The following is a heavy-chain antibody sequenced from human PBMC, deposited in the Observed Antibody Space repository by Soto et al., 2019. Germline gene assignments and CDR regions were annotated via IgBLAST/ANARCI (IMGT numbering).Heavy chain of an antibody. V-gene: IGHV1-2*02. D-gene: IGHD1-26*01. CDR1: GYTFTGYY. J-gene: IGHJ6*02. CDR2: INPNSGDT. Sequence: SVKVSCKASGYTFTGYYVHWVRQAPGQGLEWMGWINPNSGDTYLAQRFQGRVTMNRDTSIGTAYMELRGLTSDDTAEYYCAKGGAIVAAGTRVYLYNAMDVWGQGTTVTVSS. CDR3: AKGGAIVAAGTRVYLYNAMDV.